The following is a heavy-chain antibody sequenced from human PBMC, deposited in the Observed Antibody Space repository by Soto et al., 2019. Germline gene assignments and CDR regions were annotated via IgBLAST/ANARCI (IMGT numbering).Heavy chain of an antibody. Sequence: PGGSLRLSCAASGFTVSSNYMSWVRQAPGKGLEWVSVIYSGGSTYYADSVKGRFTISRDNSKNTLYLQMNSLRAEDTAVYYCAREMGPAMADAFDIWGQGTMVTVSS. CDR3: AREMGPAMADAFDI. CDR2: IYSGGST. D-gene: IGHD5-18*01. V-gene: IGHV3-53*01. CDR1: GFTVSSNY. J-gene: IGHJ3*02.